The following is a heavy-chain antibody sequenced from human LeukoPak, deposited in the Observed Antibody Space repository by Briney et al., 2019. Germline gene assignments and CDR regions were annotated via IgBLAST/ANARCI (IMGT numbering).Heavy chain of an antibody. CDR1: GGSISSGGYS. CDR3: ARTAYCGGDCYFYFDY. CDR2: IYHSGST. Sequence: PSQTLSLTCAVSGGSISSGGYSWSWIRQPPGKGLEWIGYIYHSGSTYYNPSLKGRVTISVDRSKNQFSLKLSSVTAADTAVYYCARTAYCGGDCYFYFDYWGQGTLVTVSS. J-gene: IGHJ4*02. V-gene: IGHV4-30-2*01. D-gene: IGHD2-21*02.